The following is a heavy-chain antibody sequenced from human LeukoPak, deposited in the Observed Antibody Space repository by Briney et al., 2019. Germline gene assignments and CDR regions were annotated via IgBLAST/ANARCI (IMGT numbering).Heavy chain of an antibody. CDR1: GYSISSGYY. CDR3: ARDPFARYGSGSHRERGASDY. V-gene: IGHV4-38-2*02. Sequence: SETLSLTCTVSGYSISSGYYWGWIRQPPGKGLEWIESIYHSGSTYYNPSLKSRVTISVDTSKSQFSLKLSSVTAADTAVYYCARDPFARYGSGSHRERGASDYWGQGTLVTVSS. J-gene: IGHJ4*02. D-gene: IGHD3-10*01. CDR2: IYHSGST.